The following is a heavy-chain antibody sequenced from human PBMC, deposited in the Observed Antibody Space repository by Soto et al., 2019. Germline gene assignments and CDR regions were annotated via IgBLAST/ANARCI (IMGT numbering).Heavy chain of an antibody. CDR3: ARVTITMIVVDAFDI. CDR1: GGSFSGYY. V-gene: IGHV4-34*01. CDR2: INHSGST. Sequence: SETLSLTCAVYGGSFSGYYWSWIRQPPGKGLEWIGEINHSGSTNYNPSLKSRVTISVDTSKNQFSLKLSSVTAADTAVYYCARVTITMIVVDAFDIWGQGTMVTVSS. J-gene: IGHJ3*02. D-gene: IGHD3-22*01.